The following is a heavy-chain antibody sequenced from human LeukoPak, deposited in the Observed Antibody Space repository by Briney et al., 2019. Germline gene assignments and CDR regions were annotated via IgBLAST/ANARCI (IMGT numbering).Heavy chain of an antibody. Sequence: ASVKVSCKASGGTFSSYAISWVRQAPGQGLEWMGGIIPIFGTASYAQKFQGRVTMTRDMSTSTVYMELSSLRSEDTAVYYCARGSTLGYCSSTSCYPFDYWGQGTLVTVSS. CDR1: GGTFSSYA. CDR3: ARGSTLGYCSSTSCYPFDY. J-gene: IGHJ4*02. CDR2: IIPIFGTA. V-gene: IGHV1-69*05. D-gene: IGHD2-2*01.